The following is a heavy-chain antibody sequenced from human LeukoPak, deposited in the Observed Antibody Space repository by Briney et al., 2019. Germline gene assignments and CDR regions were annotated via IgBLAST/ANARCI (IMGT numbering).Heavy chain of an antibody. J-gene: IGHJ3*02. Sequence: ASVKVSCKASGYTSTGYYMHWVRQAPGQGLEWMGWINPNSGGANYAQKFQGRATMTRDTSISTAYMELSRLRSDDTAVYYCARDLRELRYFDWLLPTDAFDIWGQGTMVTVSS. D-gene: IGHD3-9*01. CDR1: GYTSTGYY. CDR3: ARDLRELRYFDWLLPTDAFDI. V-gene: IGHV1-2*02. CDR2: INPNSGGA.